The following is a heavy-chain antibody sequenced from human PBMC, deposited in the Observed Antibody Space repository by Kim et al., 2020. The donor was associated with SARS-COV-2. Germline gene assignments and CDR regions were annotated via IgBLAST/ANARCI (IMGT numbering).Heavy chain of an antibody. Sequence: GGSLRLSCAASGFTFTNYAMGWVRQAPGKGLDWVSFISVGDIAYYADSVKGRFSISRDNSKNTVYLQMNRLSADDTAIYYCARGLVGYSSIWADYFDFWAWEPWSPSPQ. D-gene: IGHD6-13*01. CDR1: GFTFTNYA. CDR2: ISVGDIA. V-gene: IGHV3-23*01. CDR3: ARGLVGYSSIWADYFDF. J-gene: IGHJ4*02.